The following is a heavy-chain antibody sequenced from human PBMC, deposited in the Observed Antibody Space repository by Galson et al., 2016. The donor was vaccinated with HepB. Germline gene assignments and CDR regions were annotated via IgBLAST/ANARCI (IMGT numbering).Heavy chain of an antibody. D-gene: IGHD6-13*01. J-gene: IGHJ3*02. CDR1: GGSISSYY. Sequence: ETLSLTCAVSGGSISSYYWNWLRLPPGKSLEWIGNIFYSGSTNYNPSLKSRITMLVDTSENQSSLRLSSVTAADTAVYYCARDRSSTWDNDAFDIWGQGTLVTVSS. V-gene: IGHV4-59*01. CDR2: IFYSGST. CDR3: ARDRSSTWDNDAFDI.